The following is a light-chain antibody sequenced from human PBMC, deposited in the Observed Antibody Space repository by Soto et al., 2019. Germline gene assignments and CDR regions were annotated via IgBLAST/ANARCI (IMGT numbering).Light chain of an antibody. V-gene: IGLV3-1*01. CDR2: EDR. CDR1: KLGDKY. J-gene: IGLJ3*02. CDR3: QAWASTIAV. Sequence: SYELTQVPSVSVSSGQTASITCSGDKLGDKYVSWYQQKPGQSPIRVIYEDRKRPPGIPERFSGSNSGNTATLTISGTQAMDEGDYYCQAWASTIAVFGGGTKVTVL.